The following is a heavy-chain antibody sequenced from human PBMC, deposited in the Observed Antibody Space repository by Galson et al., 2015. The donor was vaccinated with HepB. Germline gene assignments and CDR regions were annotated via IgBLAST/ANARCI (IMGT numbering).Heavy chain of an antibody. CDR3: AREREEYGIAVAGNNPYYYYGMDV. D-gene: IGHD6-19*01. Sequence: SVKVSCKASGGTFSSCAISWVRQAPGQGLEWMGRIIPILGIANYAQKFQGRVTITADKSTSTAYMELSSLRSEDTAVYYCAREREEYGIAVAGNNPYYYYGMDVWGQGTTVTVSS. CDR2: IIPILGIA. V-gene: IGHV1-69*04. J-gene: IGHJ6*02. CDR1: GGTFSSCA.